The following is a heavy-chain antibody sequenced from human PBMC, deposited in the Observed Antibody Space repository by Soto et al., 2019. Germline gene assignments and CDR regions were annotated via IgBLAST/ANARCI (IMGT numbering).Heavy chain of an antibody. CDR2: IYYSGTT. CDR3: AKRRVVPTARYYYYGMDV. D-gene: IGHD2-2*01. J-gene: IGHJ6*02. CDR1: GGSISSVGYY. V-gene: IGHV4-39*01. Sequence: PSETLSLTCTVSGGSISSVGYYWGWIRQPPGKGLEWTGNIYYSGTTDYNPSLTSRVTISVDTSKNRFSLMLSSVTAADTAVYYCAKRRVVPTARYYYYGMDVWGQGTTVTVSS.